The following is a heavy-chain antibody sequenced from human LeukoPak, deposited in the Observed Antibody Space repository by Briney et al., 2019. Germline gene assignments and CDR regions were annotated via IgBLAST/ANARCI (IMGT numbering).Heavy chain of an antibody. J-gene: IGHJ4*02. CDR2: IWYDGSNK. D-gene: IGHD2-2*01. Sequence: GGSLRLSCAASGFTFSSYGMHWVRQAPGKGLEWVAVIWYDGSNKYYADSVKGRFTISRDNSKNTLYLQMNSLRAEDTAVYYCAREGIVVVPAAETEFGYWGQGTLVTVSS. CDR1: GFTFSSYG. CDR3: AREGIVVVPAAETEFGY. V-gene: IGHV3-33*01.